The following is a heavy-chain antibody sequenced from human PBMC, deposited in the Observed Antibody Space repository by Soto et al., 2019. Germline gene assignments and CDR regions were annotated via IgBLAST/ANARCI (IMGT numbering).Heavy chain of an antibody. CDR1: GFTFSDHY. V-gene: IGHV3-72*01. J-gene: IGHJ3*02. D-gene: IGHD6-19*01. Sequence: GGSLILSCAASGFTFSDHYMDWVRQAPGKGLEWVGRTRNKANSYTTEYAASVKGRFTISRDDSKNSLYLQMNSLKTEDTAVYYCARGSLYSSGWFYDAFDIWGQGTMVTVSS. CDR2: TRNKANSYTT. CDR3: ARGSLYSSGWFYDAFDI.